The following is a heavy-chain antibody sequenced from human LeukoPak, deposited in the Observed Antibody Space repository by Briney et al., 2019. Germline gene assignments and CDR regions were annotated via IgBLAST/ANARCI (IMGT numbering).Heavy chain of an antibody. J-gene: IGHJ4*02. CDR1: GFTFGSYG. Sequence: GRSLRLSCAASGFTFGSYGVHWVRQAPGKGLEWVALIWYDGNNKECADSVKGRFTISRDNSKNTLFLQMNSLRAEDTAVYYCARDRGNGAVAGTGFDYWGQGTLVTVFS. D-gene: IGHD6-19*01. CDR2: IWYDGNNK. V-gene: IGHV3-33*01. CDR3: ARDRGNGAVAGTGFDY.